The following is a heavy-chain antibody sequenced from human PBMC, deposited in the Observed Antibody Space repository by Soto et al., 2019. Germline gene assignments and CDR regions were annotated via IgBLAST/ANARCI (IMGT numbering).Heavy chain of an antibody. CDR2: IYYSGST. V-gene: IGHV4-30-4*01. CDR3: ARGVTMVRGVIIPWFDP. D-gene: IGHD3-10*01. Sequence: QVQLQESGPGLVKPSQTLSLTCTVSGGSISSGDYYWSWIRQSPGKGLEWIGCIYYSGSTYYSPSLKCRVTISVDTSKNQFSLKLSSVTAADTAVYYCARGVTMVRGVIIPWFDPWGQGTLVTVSS. CDR1: GGSISSGDYY. J-gene: IGHJ5*02.